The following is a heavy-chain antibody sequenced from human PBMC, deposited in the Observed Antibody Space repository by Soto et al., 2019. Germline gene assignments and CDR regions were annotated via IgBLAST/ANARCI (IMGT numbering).Heavy chain of an antibody. CDR3: ARGQRGSGYLYYFDY. D-gene: IGHD3-22*01. CDR2: IYYSGST. V-gene: IGHV4-59*01. CDR1: GGSISSYY. J-gene: IGHJ4*02. Sequence: SETLSLTCTVSGGSISSYYWSWIRQPPGKGLEWIGYIYYSGSTNYNPSLKSRVTISVDTSKNQFSLKLSSVTAADTAVYYCARGQRGSGYLYYFDYWGQGTPVTVSS.